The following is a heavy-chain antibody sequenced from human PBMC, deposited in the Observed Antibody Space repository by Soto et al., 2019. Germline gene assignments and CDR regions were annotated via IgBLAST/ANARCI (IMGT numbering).Heavy chain of an antibody. CDR2: ITGSGAGT. J-gene: IGHJ4*02. V-gene: IGHV3-23*01. D-gene: IGHD4-17*01. Sequence: GGSLRLSCAASGFAFSSYAMTWVRLVPGKGLEYVSSITGSGAGTFYADSVKGRFTISRDNSKNTLYLQLSSLRAEDTAIYFCAKDPNGDYVGAFDSWGQGS. CDR1: GFAFSSYA. CDR3: AKDPNGDYVGAFDS.